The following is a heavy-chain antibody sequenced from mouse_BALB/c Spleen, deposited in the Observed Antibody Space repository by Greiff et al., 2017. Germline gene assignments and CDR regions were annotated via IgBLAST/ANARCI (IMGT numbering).Heavy chain of an antibody. Sequence: EVQRVESGGDLVKPGGSLKLSCAASGFTFSSYGMSWVRQTPDKRLEWVATISSGGSYTYYPDSVKGRFAISRDNAKNTLYLQMSSLKSEDTAMYYCARQEVRRAMDYWGQGTSVTVSS. J-gene: IGHJ4*01. V-gene: IGHV5-6*01. D-gene: IGHD2-14*01. CDR3: ARQEVRRAMDY. CDR1: GFTFSSYG. CDR2: ISSGGSYT.